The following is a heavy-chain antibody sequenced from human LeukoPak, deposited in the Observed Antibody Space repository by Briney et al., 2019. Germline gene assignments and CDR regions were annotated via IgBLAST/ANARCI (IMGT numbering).Heavy chain of an antibody. CDR3: ARDQGLTGYFDY. CDR2: INPSGGNT. D-gene: IGHD3-9*01. V-gene: IGHV1-46*01. Sequence: ASVKVSCKASGYTFTSNYIHWVRQAPGQGLEWMGIINPSGGNTNYAQKFQGRVTMTRDTSTSTIYMEVSSLRSEDTAVYYCARDQGLTGYFDYWGQGTLVTVSS. J-gene: IGHJ4*02. CDR1: GYTFTSNY.